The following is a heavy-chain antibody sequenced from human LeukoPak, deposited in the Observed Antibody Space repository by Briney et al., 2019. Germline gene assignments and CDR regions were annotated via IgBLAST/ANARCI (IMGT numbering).Heavy chain of an antibody. Sequence: SETLSLTCTVSGGSISSYYWSWIRRPPGKGLEWIGYIYYSGSTNYNPSLKSRVTISVDTSKNQFSLKLSSVTAADTAVYYCARVDSGEIAAAGAYYFDYWGQGTLVTVSS. V-gene: IGHV4-59*01. CDR3: ARVDSGEIAAAGAYYFDY. J-gene: IGHJ4*02. CDR2: IYYSGST. CDR1: GGSISSYY. D-gene: IGHD6-13*01.